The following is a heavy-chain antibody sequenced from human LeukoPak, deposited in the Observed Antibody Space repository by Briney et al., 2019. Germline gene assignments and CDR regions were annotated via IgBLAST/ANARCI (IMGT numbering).Heavy chain of an antibody. J-gene: IGHJ4*02. CDR1: GGSISSYY. Sequence: SETLSLTCTVSGGSISSYYWSWIRQPPGKGLEWIGYIYYSGSTNYNPSLKSRVTISVDTSKNQFSLKLSSVTAADTAVYYCARVGSGWYRIFYYWGQGTLVTVSS. CDR2: IYYSGST. V-gene: IGHV4-59*01. D-gene: IGHD6-19*01. CDR3: ARVGSGWYRIFYY.